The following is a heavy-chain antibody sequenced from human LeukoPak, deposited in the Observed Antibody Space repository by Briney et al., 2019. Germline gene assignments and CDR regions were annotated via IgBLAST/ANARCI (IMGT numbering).Heavy chain of an antibody. Sequence: GGSLRLSCAASGFTFSSYWMHWVRQAPGKGLVWVSRINSDGSSTNYADSVKGRFTISRDNAKNTLYLQMNSLRAEGTAVYYCARPFGSGSLAYWGQGTLVTVSS. D-gene: IGHD3-10*01. CDR2: INSDGSST. V-gene: IGHV3-74*01. CDR1: GFTFSSYW. CDR3: ARPFGSGSLAY. J-gene: IGHJ4*02.